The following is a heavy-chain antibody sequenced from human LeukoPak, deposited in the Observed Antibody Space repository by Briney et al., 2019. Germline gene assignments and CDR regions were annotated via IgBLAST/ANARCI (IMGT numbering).Heavy chain of an antibody. Sequence: PGGSLRLSCAASGFTVSSSYMNWVRQAPGKGLEWVSVIYSGSNTYYAESVKGRFSISRDNSKNTLYLQMSSLRAEDTAVYYCARDHSSGWPRPFDYWGQGTLVTVSS. CDR1: GFTVSSSY. CDR2: IYSGSNT. J-gene: IGHJ4*02. D-gene: IGHD6-19*01. V-gene: IGHV3-66*01. CDR3: ARDHSSGWPRPFDY.